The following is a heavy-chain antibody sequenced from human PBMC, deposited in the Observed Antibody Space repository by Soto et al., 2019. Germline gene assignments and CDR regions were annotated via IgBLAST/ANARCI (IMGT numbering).Heavy chain of an antibody. D-gene: IGHD3-10*01. CDR2: IYYSGST. CDR3: ARHRGPNVLLWFQPDD. J-gene: IGHJ4*02. V-gene: IGHV4-39*01. Sequence: SETLSLTCTVSGGSISSSSYYWGWIRQPPGKGLEWIGSIYYSGSTYYNPSLKSRVTISVDTSKNQFSLKLSSVTAADTAVYYCARHRGPNVLLWFQPDDWGQGSLVTGSS. CDR1: GGSISSSSYY.